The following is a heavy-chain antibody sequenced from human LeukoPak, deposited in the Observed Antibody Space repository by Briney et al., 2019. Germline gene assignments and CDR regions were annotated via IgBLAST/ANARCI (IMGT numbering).Heavy chain of an antibody. CDR3: ARLPRYYYIHV. CDR2: IYYSGST. V-gene: IGHV4-59*01. J-gene: IGHJ6*03. Sequence: PSETLSLTRSVSGDSISSYYWSWIRQPPGKGLEWIGYIYYSGSTDYNPSLKSRVTMSVDTSKSHFSLHLSSVTAADTAVYYCARLPRYYYIHVWGKGTTVTVSS. CDR1: GDSISSYY.